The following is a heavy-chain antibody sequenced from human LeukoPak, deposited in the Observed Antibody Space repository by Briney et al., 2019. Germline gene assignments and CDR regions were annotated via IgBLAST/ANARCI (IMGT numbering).Heavy chain of an antibody. J-gene: IGHJ4*02. CDR2: IYYSGTT. CDR1: GGSLSSYY. Sequence: SETLSLTCTVSGGSLSSYYWSWIRQPPGKGLEWIGYIYYSGTTNYNPSLKSRVTISVDTSKNQFSLKLSSVTAADTAVYYCARHRGGNFDYWGQGTLVTVSS. V-gene: IGHV4-59*01. CDR3: ARHRGGNFDY. D-gene: IGHD6-25*01.